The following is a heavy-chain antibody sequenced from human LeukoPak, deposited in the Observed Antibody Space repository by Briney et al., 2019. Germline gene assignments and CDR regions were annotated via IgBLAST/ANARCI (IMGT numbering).Heavy chain of an antibody. V-gene: IGHV3-23*01. CDR2: ISGSGGST. Sequence: PGGSLRLSCAASGFTFSSYAMSWVRQAPGKGLEWVSAISGSGGSTYYADSAKGRFTISRDNSKNTLYLQMNSLRAEDTAVYYCAKAFLRIAAAEIDYWGQGTLVTVSS. J-gene: IGHJ4*02. CDR1: GFTFSSYA. CDR3: AKAFLRIAAAEIDY. D-gene: IGHD6-13*01.